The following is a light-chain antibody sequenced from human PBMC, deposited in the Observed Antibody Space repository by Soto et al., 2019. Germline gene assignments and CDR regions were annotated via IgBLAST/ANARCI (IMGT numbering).Light chain of an antibody. CDR2: AAF. Sequence: DIQMTQSPSSLSASIGDRVTITCRASQSITTYLNWYQQKPGKAPNLLIHAAFSLQSGVPSRFSGSGSGTDFTLTISSLQPEDFATYYCQQSYSTPYTFGQGTKLEIK. CDR1: QSITTY. J-gene: IGKJ2*01. CDR3: QQSYSTPYT. V-gene: IGKV1-39*01.